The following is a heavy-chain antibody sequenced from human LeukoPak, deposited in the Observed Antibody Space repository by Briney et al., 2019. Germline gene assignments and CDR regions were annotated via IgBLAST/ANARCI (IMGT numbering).Heavy chain of an antibody. V-gene: IGHV3-21*01. Sequence: GGSLRLSCAASGFTFSSYTMHWIRQAPGKGLEWVSSINGSNSYIFYADSVKGRFTVSRDNAKDSLYLQMNSLRAEDTAAYYCARALTTLTYEGYWGQGTLVTVSS. CDR3: ARALTTLTYEGY. D-gene: IGHD1-1*01. CDR2: INGSNSYI. CDR1: GFTFSSYT. J-gene: IGHJ4*02.